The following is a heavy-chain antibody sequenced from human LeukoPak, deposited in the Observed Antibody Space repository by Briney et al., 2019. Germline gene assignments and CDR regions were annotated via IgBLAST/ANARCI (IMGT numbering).Heavy chain of an antibody. CDR3: ARDRSYIWFDP. Sequence: SETLSLTCTVSGGSISSGGYYWSWIRQHPGKGLEWIGYIYYSGSTYYNPSLRSRVTISVDMSKNQFSLNLTSVTAADTAVYYCARDRSYIWFDPWGQGTLVTVSS. J-gene: IGHJ5*02. CDR2: IYYSGST. D-gene: IGHD1-26*01. V-gene: IGHV4-31*03. CDR1: GGSISSGGYY.